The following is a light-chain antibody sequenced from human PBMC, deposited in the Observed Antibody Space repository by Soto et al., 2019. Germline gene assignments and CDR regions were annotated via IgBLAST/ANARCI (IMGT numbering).Light chain of an antibody. V-gene: IGKV4-1*01. CDR1: QSVLYSSNNKNY. CDR2: WAS. Sequence: DIVMTQSPDSLAVSLGERATINCKSSQSVLYSSNNKNYLAWYQQKPGQPPKLLIYWASTRKSGVPDRFSGSGSGTDFTLTISSLQAEDVEVYYCQQYYSTPLTFGGGTKVEIK. J-gene: IGKJ4*01. CDR3: QQYYSTPLT.